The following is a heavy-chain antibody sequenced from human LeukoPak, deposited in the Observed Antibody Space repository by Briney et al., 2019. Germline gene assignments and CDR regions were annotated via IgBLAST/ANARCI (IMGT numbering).Heavy chain of an antibody. Sequence: PGGSLRLSCAASGFSFSGYSMNLVRQAPGKGLEWVSYISSSGSTIYYADSVKGRFTISRDNAQNSLYLQMNSLRDEDTAVYYCARGRYTSGTSCYLDYWGQGTLVTVSS. D-gene: IGHD2-2*01. CDR2: ISSSGSTI. J-gene: IGHJ4*02. V-gene: IGHV3-48*02. CDR3: ARGRYTSGTSCYLDY. CDR1: GFSFSGYS.